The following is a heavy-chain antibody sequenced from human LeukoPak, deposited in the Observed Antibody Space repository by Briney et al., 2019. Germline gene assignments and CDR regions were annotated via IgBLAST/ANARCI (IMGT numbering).Heavy chain of an antibody. D-gene: IGHD3-22*01. Sequence: GGSLRLSCVASGFTCNNYAMSWVRQAPGRGLEWASSIAGSGISKDYADSVKGRFTISKDKSKNTLYLQMDNLRAEDTGVYFCARLPTFYYDSSGYHYDYWGQGTLVTVSS. CDR3: ARLPTFYYDSSGYHYDY. V-gene: IGHV3-23*01. J-gene: IGHJ4*02. CDR1: GFTCNNYA. CDR2: IAGSGISK.